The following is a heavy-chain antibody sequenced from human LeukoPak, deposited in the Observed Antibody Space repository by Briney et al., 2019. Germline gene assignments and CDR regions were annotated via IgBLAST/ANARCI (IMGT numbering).Heavy chain of an antibody. CDR1: GYTFTGYY. V-gene: IGHV1-46*01. D-gene: IGHD4-17*01. Sequence: ASVKVSCKASGYTFTGYYMHWVRQAPGQGLEWMGIINPSGGSTSYAQKFQGRVTMTRDTSTSTVYMELSSLRSEDTAVYYCARDLGSDDYGLDWGQGTLVTVSS. CDR2: INPSGGST. J-gene: IGHJ4*02. CDR3: ARDLGSDDYGLD.